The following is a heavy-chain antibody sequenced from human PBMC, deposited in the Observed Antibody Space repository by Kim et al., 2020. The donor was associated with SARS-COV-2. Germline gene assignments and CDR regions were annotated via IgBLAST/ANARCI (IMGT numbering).Heavy chain of an antibody. V-gene: IGHV1-2*06. CDR3: AREDSGVQDYFDY. CDR1: GYTFTGYY. CDR2: INPNSGGT. Sequence: ASVKVSCKASGYTFTGYYMHWVRQAPGQGLEWMGRINPNSGGTNYAQKFQGRVTMTRDTSISTAYMELSRLRSDDTAVYYCAREDSGVQDYFDYWGQGTLVTVSS. D-gene: IGHD7-27*01. J-gene: IGHJ4*02.